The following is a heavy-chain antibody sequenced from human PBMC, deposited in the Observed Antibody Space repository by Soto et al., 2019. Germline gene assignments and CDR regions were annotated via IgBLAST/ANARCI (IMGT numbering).Heavy chain of an antibody. CDR3: SRSRSYYSGSSRI. J-gene: IGHJ4*02. CDR1: GFTFDDYA. CDR2: ISWNSGSI. Sequence: EVQLVESGGGLVQPGRSLRLSCVASGFTFDDYAMHWVRQAPGKGLEWVSGISWNSGSIGYADSVKGRFSISRDNAKNSLYLQMNSLRAEDTALYYCSRSRSYYSGSSRIWGQGTLVTVSS. V-gene: IGHV3-9*01. D-gene: IGHD3-10*01.